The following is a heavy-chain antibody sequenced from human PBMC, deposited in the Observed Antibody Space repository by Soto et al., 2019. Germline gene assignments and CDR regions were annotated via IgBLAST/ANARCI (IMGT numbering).Heavy chain of an antibody. V-gene: IGHV4-4*07. Sequence: QVEVQESGPGLVKPSETLSLTCTFSSGSVNNYHLSWIRQPAGGGLEWIGRMFDSGNTKLNPSLQSRVTMSKDGSKNQLSLKLTSVTAADTGVYYCARDHHSWYFDLWGRGTLVTVSS. CDR1: SGSVNNYH. CDR3: ARDHHSWYFDL. J-gene: IGHJ2*01. CDR2: MFDSGNT.